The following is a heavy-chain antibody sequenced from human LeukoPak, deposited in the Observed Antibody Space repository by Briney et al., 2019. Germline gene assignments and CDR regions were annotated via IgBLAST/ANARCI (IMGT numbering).Heavy chain of an antibody. CDR1: GYTFTSYC. Sequence: VASVTVSCTASGYTFTSYCMHWVRQAPGQGLEWMGIINPSGGSTSYAQKFQGRVTMTRDTSTSTVYMELSSLRSEDTAVYYCARGVEMATIYDWGQGTLVTVSS. CDR2: INPSGGST. D-gene: IGHD5-24*01. V-gene: IGHV1-46*01. CDR3: ARGVEMATIYD. J-gene: IGHJ4*02.